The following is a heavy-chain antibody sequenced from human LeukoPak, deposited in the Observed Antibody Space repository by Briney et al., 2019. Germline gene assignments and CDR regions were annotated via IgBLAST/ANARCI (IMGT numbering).Heavy chain of an antibody. V-gene: IGHV3-30*04. J-gene: IGHJ6*03. CDR2: ISYDGSNK. Sequence: GGSLRLSCAASGFTFSSYAMHWVRQAPGKGLEWVAVISYDGSNKYYADSVKGRFTISRDNSKNTLYLQMNSLRAEDTAVYYCARVVGYSSSSQYYYYYYYMDVWGKGTTVTVSS. D-gene: IGHD6-13*01. CDR1: GFTFSSYA. CDR3: ARVVGYSSSSQYYYYYYYMDV.